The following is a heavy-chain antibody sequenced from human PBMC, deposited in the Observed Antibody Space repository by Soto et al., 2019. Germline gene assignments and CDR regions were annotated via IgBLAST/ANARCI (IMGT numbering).Heavy chain of an antibody. CDR2: ISGNGGTT. Sequence: PGVPLTLSCAAAGFSFSSFEMNWVSQAPGKGLEWVSAISGNGGTTYYADSVKGRFTISRDNSKNTLYLQMNSLKAEDTALYYCAAISLRLQFDYWGQGTLVTVSS. V-gene: IGHV3-23*01. D-gene: IGHD2-2*02. J-gene: IGHJ4*02. CDR1: GFSFSSFE. CDR3: AAISLRLQFDY.